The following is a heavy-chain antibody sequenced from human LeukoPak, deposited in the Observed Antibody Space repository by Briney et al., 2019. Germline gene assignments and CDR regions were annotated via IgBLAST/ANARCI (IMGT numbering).Heavy chain of an antibody. D-gene: IGHD2-21*02. J-gene: IGHJ1*01. CDR3: ASAVTAMDAEYFQH. CDR2: IYYSGST. V-gene: IGHV4-59*01. Sequence: SETLSLTCTVSGSSISSFYWSWIRQPPGKGLEWIGYIYYSGSTNYNPSLKSRVTISVDTSKNQFSLKLTSVTAADTAVYYCASAVTAMDAEYFQHWGQGTLVTVSS. CDR1: GSSISSFY.